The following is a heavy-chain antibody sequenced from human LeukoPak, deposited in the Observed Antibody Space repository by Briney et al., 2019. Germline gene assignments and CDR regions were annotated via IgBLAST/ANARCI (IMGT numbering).Heavy chain of an antibody. D-gene: IGHD3-10*01. Sequence: SETLSLTCTVSGGSISSSSYYWGWIRQPPGKGLEWIGSIYYSGSTYYNPSLKSRVTISVDTSKNQFSLKLSSVTAADTAVYYCARHPRRYASGAFDIWGQGTMVTVSS. CDR3: ARHPRRYASGAFDI. J-gene: IGHJ3*02. CDR1: GGSISSSSYY. CDR2: IYYSGST. V-gene: IGHV4-39*01.